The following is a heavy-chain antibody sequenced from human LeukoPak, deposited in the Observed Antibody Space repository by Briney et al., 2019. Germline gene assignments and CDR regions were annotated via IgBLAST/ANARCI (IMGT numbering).Heavy chain of an antibody. V-gene: IGHV4-31*03. CDR3: ARDPKSAVAADWFDP. Sequence: PSQTLSLTCTVSGGSISSGGYYWSWIRQHPGKGLEWIGYIYYSGSTYYNPSLKSRVTISVDTSKNQFSLKLSSVTAADTAVYYCARDPKSAVAADWFDPWGQGALVTVSS. J-gene: IGHJ5*01. CDR1: GGSISSGGYY. CDR2: IYYSGST. D-gene: IGHD6-19*01.